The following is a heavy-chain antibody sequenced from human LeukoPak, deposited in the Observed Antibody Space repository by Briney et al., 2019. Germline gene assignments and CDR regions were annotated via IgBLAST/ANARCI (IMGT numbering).Heavy chain of an antibody. V-gene: IGHV1-8*01. CDR3: ARGTSSGVVHNWFDP. Sequence: ASVKVSCKASGYTFTSYDINWVRQATGPGLEWMGWMNPNSGNTGYAQKFQGRVTMTRNTSISTAYMELSSLRSEDTAVYYCARGTSSGVVHNWFDPWGQGNLVTVSS. D-gene: IGHD3-3*01. CDR1: GYTFTSYD. CDR2: MNPNSGNT. J-gene: IGHJ5*02.